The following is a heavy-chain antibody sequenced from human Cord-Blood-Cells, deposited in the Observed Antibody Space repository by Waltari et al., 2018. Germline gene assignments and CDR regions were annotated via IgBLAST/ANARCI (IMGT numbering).Heavy chain of an antibody. J-gene: IGHJ4*02. CDR2: ISSSGSTI. CDR3: ARDGVLLWFGELFDY. CDR1: GSTFRSYE. D-gene: IGHD3-10*01. V-gene: IGHV3-48*03. Sequence: EVQLVESGGGLVQPGGSLRLSCAASGSTFRSYEMNWVRQAPGKGLEWVSYISSSGSTIYYADSVKGRFTISRDNAKNSLYLQMNSLRAEDTAVYYCARDGVLLWFGELFDYWGQGTLVTVSS.